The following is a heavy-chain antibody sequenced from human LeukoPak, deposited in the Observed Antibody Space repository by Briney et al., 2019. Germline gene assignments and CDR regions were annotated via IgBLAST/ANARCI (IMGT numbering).Heavy chain of an antibody. V-gene: IGHV4-34*01. Sequence: SETLSLTCAVYGGSFSGYYWSWIRQPPGKGPEWSGEINHSGSTNYNPSLKSRVTISVDTSKNQFSLKLSSVTAADTAVYYCARLGWGIVGATPYFDYWGQGTLVTVSS. CDR3: ARLGWGIVGATPYFDY. D-gene: IGHD1-26*01. CDR1: GGSFSGYY. J-gene: IGHJ4*02. CDR2: INHSGST.